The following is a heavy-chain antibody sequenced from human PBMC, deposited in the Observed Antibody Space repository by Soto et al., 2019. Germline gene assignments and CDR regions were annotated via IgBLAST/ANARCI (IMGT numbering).Heavy chain of an antibody. CDR3: ARLSGCGGGSCYLPDY. V-gene: IGHV1-18*01. Sequence: QVQLVQSGAEVKKPGASVKVSCEASGYTFTSCGIGWVRQTPGQGLEWMGWISAYNGNTIYPQEFQGRVTMTTDTSTSTAYMELGTLRSDDTAMYYCARLSGCGGGSCYLPDYWGQGTLVTVSS. CDR2: ISAYNGNT. D-gene: IGHD2-15*01. J-gene: IGHJ4*02. CDR1: GYTFTSCG.